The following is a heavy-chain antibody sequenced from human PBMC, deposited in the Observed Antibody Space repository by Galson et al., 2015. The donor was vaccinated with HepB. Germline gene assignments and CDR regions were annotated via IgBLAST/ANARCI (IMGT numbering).Heavy chain of an antibody. Sequence: SVKVSCKASGYTFSSYSISWVRQAPGRGLEWLGWISAYNDFPNYARDFQGRLIMTTDTSTATAYLELRSLRFDDTAVYYCARDSSGGSLDYWGQGTLVTVSS. CDR2: ISAYNDFP. V-gene: IGHV1-18*04. CDR1: GYTFSSYS. J-gene: IGHJ4*02. D-gene: IGHD6-25*01. CDR3: ARDSSGGSLDY.